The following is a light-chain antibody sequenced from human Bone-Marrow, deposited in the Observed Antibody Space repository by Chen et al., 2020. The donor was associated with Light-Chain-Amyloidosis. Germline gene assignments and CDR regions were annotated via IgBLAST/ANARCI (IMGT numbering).Light chain of an antibody. CDR2: TAS. CDR1: QSITTY. Sequence: DIQMTQSPSSRSASLGDRATITCRASQSITTYLTWYQQKPGTAPKLLISTASSLRSGVPSRFTDSGSGTDFRLTISNLPPEDFATYYRQQSYNTPYTFGQGTKVEIK. V-gene: IGKV1-39*01. J-gene: IGKJ2*01. CDR3: QQSYNTPYT.